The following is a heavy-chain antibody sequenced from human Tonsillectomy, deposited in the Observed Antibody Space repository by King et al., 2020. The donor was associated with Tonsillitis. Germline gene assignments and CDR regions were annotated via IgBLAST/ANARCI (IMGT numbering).Heavy chain of an antibody. Sequence: VQLVESGGGLVQPGGSLRLSCAASGFTFSSYAMSWVRQAPGKGLEWVSAISGSGGSTYYADSVKGRFTISRDNCKNTLYLQMNSLRAEDTAVYYCAKEAPIRITMVRGAYDAFDIWGQGTMVTVSS. CDR2: ISGSGGST. J-gene: IGHJ3*02. D-gene: IGHD3-10*01. CDR3: AKEAPIRITMVRGAYDAFDI. V-gene: IGHV3-23*04. CDR1: GFTFSSYA.